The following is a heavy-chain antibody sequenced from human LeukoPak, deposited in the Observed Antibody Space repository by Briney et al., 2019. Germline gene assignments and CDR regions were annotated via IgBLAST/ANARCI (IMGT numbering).Heavy chain of an antibody. D-gene: IGHD3-10*01. V-gene: IGHV3-48*03. Sequence: PGGSLRLSCAASGFTFNSHEMNWVSQAPGKGLEWVSYISKSGGTRYYADSLKGRFTISRDNAKNSLHLQMNSLRAEDTAVYYCARAFGSGYFDYWGQGTLVTVSS. CDR1: GFTFNSHE. CDR3: ARAFGSGYFDY. J-gene: IGHJ4*02. CDR2: ISKSGGTR.